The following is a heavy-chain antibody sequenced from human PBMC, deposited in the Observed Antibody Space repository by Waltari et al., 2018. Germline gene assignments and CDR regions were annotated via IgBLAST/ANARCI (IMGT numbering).Heavy chain of an antibody. J-gene: IGHJ4*02. Sequence: QVQLVESGGGVVQPGRSLRLSCAAPGFTFSSYGMHWVRQAPGKGLEWVAVISYDGSNKYYADSVKGRFTISRDNSKNTLYLQMNSLRAEDTAVYYCAKDAGRGATIDWWDYWGQGTLVTVSS. D-gene: IGHD1-26*01. CDR2: ISYDGSNK. V-gene: IGHV3-30*18. CDR3: AKDAGRGATIDWWDY. CDR1: GFTFSSYG.